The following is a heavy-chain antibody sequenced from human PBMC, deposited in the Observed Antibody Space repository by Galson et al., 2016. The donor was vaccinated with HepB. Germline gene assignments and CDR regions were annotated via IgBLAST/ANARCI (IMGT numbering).Heavy chain of an antibody. Sequence: LSLTCAVSGGSISNNYWWTWVRQSPGRGLEWIGEIFHSGSTIYNPSLKSRVTISVDKSKNQFSLKLNSVTAADTAVYYCARVGPLSSGSLDYWGQGTLVTVSS. CDR2: IFHSGST. D-gene: IGHD3-22*01. CDR3: ARVGPLSSGSLDY. CDR1: GGSISNNYW. J-gene: IGHJ4*01. V-gene: IGHV4-4*02.